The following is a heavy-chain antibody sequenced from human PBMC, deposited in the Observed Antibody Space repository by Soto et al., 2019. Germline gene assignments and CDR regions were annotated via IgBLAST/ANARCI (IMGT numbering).Heavy chain of an antibody. J-gene: IGHJ4*02. CDR2: ISGSGGTT. CDR1: GFTFNSYA. Sequence: EVQLLESGGGLVQPGGSLRLSCGGSGFTFNSYAMTWVRQAPGKGLEWVSAISGSGGTTYYANSVKGRFTISRDQSKDRLYQQMISRRAEETAIYYCAKDRHYGSGTYSDSYLDYWGQGTLVTVSS. CDR3: AKDRHYGSGTYSDSYLDY. V-gene: IGHV3-23*01. D-gene: IGHD3-10*01.